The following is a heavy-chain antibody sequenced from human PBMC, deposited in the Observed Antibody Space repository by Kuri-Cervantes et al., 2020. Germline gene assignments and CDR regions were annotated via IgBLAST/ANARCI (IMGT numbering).Heavy chain of an antibody. V-gene: IGHV3-7*02. CDR3: AKAASIVATTYYDY. J-gene: IGHJ4*02. Sequence: GGSLRLSCAASGFTFSSYWMSWVRQAPGKGLEWVANIKQDGSEKYYVDSVKGRFTISRDNAKNSLYLQMNSLRAEDTAVYYCAKAASIVATTYYDYWGQGTLVTVSS. CDR2: IKQDGSEK. CDR1: GFTFSSYW. D-gene: IGHD5-12*01.